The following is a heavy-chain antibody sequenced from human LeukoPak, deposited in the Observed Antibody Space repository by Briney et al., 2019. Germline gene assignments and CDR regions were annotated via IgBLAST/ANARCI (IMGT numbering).Heavy chain of an antibody. CDR1: GYSVSSGHY. V-gene: IGHV4-38-2*02. J-gene: IGHJ6*03. CDR2: VYHSGST. CDR3: ARVSWYYYSMDV. D-gene: IGHD2/OR15-2a*01. Sequence: SETLSLTCTVSGYSVSSGHYWGWIRQPPGKGLEWIGSVYHSGSTLNNPSLKSRVTISVDMSKNQFSLKVNSVTAADTAVYYCARVSWYYYSMDVWGKGTTVTVSS.